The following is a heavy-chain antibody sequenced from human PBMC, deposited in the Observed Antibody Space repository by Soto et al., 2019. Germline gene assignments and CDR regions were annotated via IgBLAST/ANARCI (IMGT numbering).Heavy chain of an antibody. J-gene: IGHJ4*02. CDR2: IYWDDDK. CDR1: GFSLSTSGVG. D-gene: IGHD6-13*01. CDR3: AHMTIAAAGHGPFDY. V-gene: IGHV2-5*02. Sequence: QITLKESGPTLVKHTQTLTLTCTFSGFSLSTSGVGVGWIRQPPGKALEWLALIYWDDDKRDSPSLKSRLTIPKDTSKNQVVLTMTNMDPVDTATYYGAHMTIAAAGHGPFDYWGQGTLVTASS.